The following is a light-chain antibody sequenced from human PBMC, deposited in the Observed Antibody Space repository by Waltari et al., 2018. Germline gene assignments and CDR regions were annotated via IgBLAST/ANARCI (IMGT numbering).Light chain of an antibody. CDR1: RIVSRT. CDR3: QQYVRLPAT. V-gene: IGKV3-20*01. Sequence: EIVLTPPPATLSLSPGERATISCRASRIVSRTLAWYQQKPGKAPKLLIYGASILDTGIPDRFTGSGSGTDFILTISSLEPEDFATYFCQQYVRLPATFGQGTKVEIK. CDR2: GAS. J-gene: IGKJ1*01.